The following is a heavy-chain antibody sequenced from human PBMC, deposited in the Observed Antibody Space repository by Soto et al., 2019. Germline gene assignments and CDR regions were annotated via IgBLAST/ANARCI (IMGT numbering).Heavy chain of an antibody. V-gene: IGHV1-46*01. CDR2: INPSGGRT. CDR3: ARGGVGCSGISCLFDF. J-gene: IGHJ4*02. D-gene: IGHD2-15*01. CDR1: GYTFTSYF. Sequence: QVQLEQSGAEVKKPGASVKVSCKASGYTFTSYFIHWVRQAPGQGLEWMGIINPSGGRTSYAQKLQGRVTMTRDTSTSTVDMELSSLISEDTAVYYCARGGVGCSGISCLFDFWGQGTLVTASS.